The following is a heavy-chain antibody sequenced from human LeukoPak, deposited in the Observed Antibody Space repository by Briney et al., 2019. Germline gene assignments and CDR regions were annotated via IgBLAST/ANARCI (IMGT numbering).Heavy chain of an antibody. Sequence: SETLSLTCTVSGDSIGTKYWSWIRRPAARGLEWIGRISSIGTTDYSPSLKGRATMSLDTSKNQFSLSLRSVTAADTAVYYCARLDILVPRAVEWFDPWGQGTLVIVSS. D-gene: IGHD3-9*01. V-gene: IGHV4-4*07. CDR3: ARLDILVPRAVEWFDP. J-gene: IGHJ5*02. CDR2: ISSIGTT. CDR1: GDSIGTKY.